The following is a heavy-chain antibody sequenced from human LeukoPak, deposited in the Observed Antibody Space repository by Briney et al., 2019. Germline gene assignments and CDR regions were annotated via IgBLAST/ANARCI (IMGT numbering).Heavy chain of an antibody. V-gene: IGHV3-21*01. CDR2: ISSSSSYI. D-gene: IGHD2-2*01. CDR1: GFTFSSYS. Sequence: GGSLRLSCAASGFTFSSYSMNWVRQAPGKGLEWVSSISSSSSYIYYADSVKGRFTISRDNSKNTLYLQMNSLRAEDTAVYYCAKDSGYCSSTSCPRYYYYYMDVWGKGTTVTVSS. J-gene: IGHJ6*03. CDR3: AKDSGYCSSTSCPRYYYYYMDV.